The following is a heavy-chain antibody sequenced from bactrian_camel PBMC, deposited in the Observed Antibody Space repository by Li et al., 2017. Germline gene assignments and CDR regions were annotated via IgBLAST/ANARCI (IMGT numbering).Heavy chain of an antibody. J-gene: IGHJ4*01. Sequence: VQLVESGGGLVQPGGSLRLSCAASGFTLSSYRTYWVRQAPGKGLEWVSIINNDLSTYYADSVKGRFTISRDNAKNTLYLQLNSLKTEDTATYYCAKAYSYWSDYDDWGQGTQVTVS. CDR2: INNDLST. CDR3: AKAYSYWSDYDD. V-gene: IGHV3S1*01. CDR1: GFTLSSYR. D-gene: IGHD8*01.